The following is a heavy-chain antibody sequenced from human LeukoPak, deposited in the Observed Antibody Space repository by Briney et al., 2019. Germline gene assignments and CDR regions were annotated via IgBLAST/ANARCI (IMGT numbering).Heavy chain of an antibody. CDR1: GFTVSSNY. V-gene: IGHV3-23*01. J-gene: IGHJ4*02. CDR2: ISGSGGST. Sequence: GGSLRLSCAASGFTVSSNYMSWVRQAPGKGLEWVSAISGSGGSTYYADSVKGRFTISRDNSKNTLYLQMNSLKTEDTAVYYCTTDRRPYYDFWSGYPLFDYWGQGTLVTVSS. CDR3: TTDRRPYYDFWSGYPLFDY. D-gene: IGHD3-3*01.